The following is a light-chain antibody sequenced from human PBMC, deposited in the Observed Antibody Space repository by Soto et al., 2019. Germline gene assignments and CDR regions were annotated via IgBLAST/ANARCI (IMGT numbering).Light chain of an antibody. V-gene: IGLV2-11*01. CDR2: DVI. J-gene: IGLJ1*01. Sequence: QAGVAQPASGSGSPGQSLTISCTWTTTDVDPYDLVSWYQCRPGEAPKLIIYDVIKRPSGVPHHFSGSKSGNTASLTISGLQAEDEADYFCCSYAGSYTHVFGTGTKVTVL. CDR1: TTDVDPYDL. CDR3: CSYAGSYTHV.